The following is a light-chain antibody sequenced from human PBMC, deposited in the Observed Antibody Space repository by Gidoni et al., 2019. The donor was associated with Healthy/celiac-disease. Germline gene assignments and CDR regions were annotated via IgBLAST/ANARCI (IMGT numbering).Light chain of an antibody. CDR2: DNN. J-gene: IGLJ2*01. Sequence: QSVSTQPPSVSAAPGQKVTISCSGSSSNIGNNYVSWYQQLPGTAPKLLIYDNNKRPSGIPDRFSGAKSGTSATLGITGLQTGDEADYYCGTWDSSLSGVFGGGTKLTVL. CDR3: GTWDSSLSGV. V-gene: IGLV1-51*01. CDR1: SSNIGNNY.